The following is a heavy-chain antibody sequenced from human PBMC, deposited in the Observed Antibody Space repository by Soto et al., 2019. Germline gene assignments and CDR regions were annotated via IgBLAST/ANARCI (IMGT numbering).Heavy chain of an antibody. Sequence: ASVKVSCKASGYTFSSYDINWVRQATGQGLEWMGWMNPNSGNTGYAQKFQGRVTMTRNTCISTAYMELSSLRSEDTAVYYCARGDTIFGVVNSYDYSRQGTLVTVSP. CDR2: MNPNSGNT. CDR1: GYTFSSYD. D-gene: IGHD3-3*01. V-gene: IGHV1-8*01. CDR3: ARGDTIFGVVNSYDY. J-gene: IGHJ4*02.